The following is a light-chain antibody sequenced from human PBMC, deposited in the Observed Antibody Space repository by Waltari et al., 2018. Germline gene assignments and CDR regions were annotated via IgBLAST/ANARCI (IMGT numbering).Light chain of an antibody. CDR1: SSDVGGYNY. J-gene: IGLJ2*01. CDR3: CSYAGSSTLV. CDR2: DVS. Sequence: QSALTQPASVSGSPGQSITISCTGHSSDVGGYNYVSWYQQHPGKAPKLMIYDVSKRPSGVSNRFSGSKSGNTASLTISGLQAEDEADYYCCSYAGSSTLVFGGGTKLTVL. V-gene: IGLV2-23*02.